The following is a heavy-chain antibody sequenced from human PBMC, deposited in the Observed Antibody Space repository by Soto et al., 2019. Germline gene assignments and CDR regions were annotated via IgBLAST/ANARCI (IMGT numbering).Heavy chain of an antibody. Sequence: QVQLVQSGAEVKKPGSSVKVSCKASGGTFSSYAISWVRQAPGQGLEWMGGISPIFGTANYAQKFQGRVTITADESTSTAYMELSSLRSEDTAVYYCARTPCSSTSCETYYYYYYGMDVWGQGTTVTVSS. V-gene: IGHV1-69*01. CDR3: ARTPCSSTSCETYYYYYYGMDV. CDR2: ISPIFGTA. CDR1: GGTFSSYA. J-gene: IGHJ6*02. D-gene: IGHD2-2*01.